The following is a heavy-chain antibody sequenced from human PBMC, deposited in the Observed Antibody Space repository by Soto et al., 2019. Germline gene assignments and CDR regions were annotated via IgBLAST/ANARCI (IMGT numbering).Heavy chain of an antibody. CDR2: INAGNGNT. CDR1: GYTFTSYA. CDR3: ARSVAAAGIGASY. V-gene: IGHV1-3*01. Sequence: RASVKVSCKASGYTFTSYAMHWVRQAPGQRLEWMGWINAGNGNTKYSQKFQGRVTITRDTSASTAYMELSSLRSEDTAVYYCARSVAAAGIGASYWGQGTLVTVSS. J-gene: IGHJ4*02. D-gene: IGHD6-13*01.